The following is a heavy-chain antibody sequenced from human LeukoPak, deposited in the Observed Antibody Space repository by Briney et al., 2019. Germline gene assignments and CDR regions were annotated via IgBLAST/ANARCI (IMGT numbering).Heavy chain of an antibody. V-gene: IGHV4-34*01. J-gene: IGHJ5*02. D-gene: IGHD2-15*01. CDR1: GGSFSGYY. CDR2: INHSENT. Sequence: SETLSLTCAVYGGSFSGYYWSWIRHAPGKGQEWIGEINHSENTNYNPSLKSRGTISLDTSKTQFSLKLNSVTAADTAVYYCVTEPGYCTGGRCYGGWFDPWGQGTLVTVSS. CDR3: VTEPGYCTGGRCYGGWFDP.